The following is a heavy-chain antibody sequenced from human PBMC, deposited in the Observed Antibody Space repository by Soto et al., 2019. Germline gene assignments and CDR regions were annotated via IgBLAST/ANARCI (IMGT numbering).Heavy chain of an antibody. Sequence: SVKVSCKASGGTFSSYAISWVRQAPGQGLEWMGGIIPIFGTANYAQKFQGRVTITADESTSTAYMELSSLRSEDTAVYYCASALYCSSTSCYGDYYYYGMDVWGQGTTVTVSS. CDR3: ASALYCSSTSCYGDYYYYGMDV. D-gene: IGHD2-2*01. CDR2: IIPIFGTA. V-gene: IGHV1-69*13. CDR1: GGTFSSYA. J-gene: IGHJ6*02.